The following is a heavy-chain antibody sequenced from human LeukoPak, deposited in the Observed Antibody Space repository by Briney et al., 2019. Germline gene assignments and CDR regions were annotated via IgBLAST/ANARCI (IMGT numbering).Heavy chain of an antibody. CDR2: MNPNSGNT. D-gene: IGHD3-22*01. J-gene: IGHJ4*02. Sequence: ASVKVSCKASGYTFTSYDINWVRQATGQGLEWMGWMNPNSGNTGYAQKFQGRVTITRNTSISTAYMELSSLRSEDTAVYYCARDFYDSSGQPDYWGQGTLVTVSS. CDR3: ARDFYDSSGQPDY. CDR1: GYTFTSYD. V-gene: IGHV1-8*03.